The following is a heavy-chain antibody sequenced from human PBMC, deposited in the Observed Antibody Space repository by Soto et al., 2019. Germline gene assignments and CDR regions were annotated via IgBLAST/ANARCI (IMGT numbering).Heavy chain of an antibody. V-gene: IGHV3-21*01. Sequence: EVQLVESGGGLVKPGGSLRLSCAASGFTFSTYNMNWVRQAPGKGLEWVASISSTSVYMYYANSLKGRFTISRANAKSSRYLQVNRLRAEDTAVYYCARGWLRDPWMYWGQGTLVTVSS. D-gene: IGHD5-12*01. CDR2: ISSTSVYM. CDR1: GFTFSTYN. CDR3: ARGWLRDPWMY. J-gene: IGHJ4*02.